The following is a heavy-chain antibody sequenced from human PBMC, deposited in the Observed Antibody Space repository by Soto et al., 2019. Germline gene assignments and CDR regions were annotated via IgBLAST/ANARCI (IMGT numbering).Heavy chain of an antibody. CDR2: ISGSGGST. D-gene: IGHD6-6*01. Sequence: GGSLRLSCAASGFTFSSYAMSWVRQAPGKGLEWASAISGSGGSTYYADSVKGRFTISRDNSKNTLYLQMNSLRAEDTAVYYCAKDRIAARPGYYFDYWGQGTLVTVSS. V-gene: IGHV3-23*01. J-gene: IGHJ4*02. CDR3: AKDRIAARPGYYFDY. CDR1: GFTFSSYA.